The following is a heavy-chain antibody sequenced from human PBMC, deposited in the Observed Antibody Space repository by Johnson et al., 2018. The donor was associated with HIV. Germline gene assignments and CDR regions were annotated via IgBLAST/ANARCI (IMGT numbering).Heavy chain of an antibody. D-gene: IGHD2-21*02. CDR1: AFTFSSYG. V-gene: IGHV3-30*02. J-gene: IGHJ3*02. CDR3: AKDLGGAYGGGDCYGAFDI. CDR2: IRYDGSNK. Sequence: QVQLVESGGGVVQPGGSLRLSCAASAFTFSSYGMHWVRQAPGKGLEWVAFIRYDGSNKYYADSVKGRFTISRDNSKNTLFLQMNSLRTEDTAVYYCAKDLGGAYGGGDCYGAFDIWGQGTMVTVSS.